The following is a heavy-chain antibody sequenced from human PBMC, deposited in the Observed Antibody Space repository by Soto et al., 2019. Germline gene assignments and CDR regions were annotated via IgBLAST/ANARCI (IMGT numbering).Heavy chain of an antibody. V-gene: IGHV1-8*01. J-gene: IGHJ4*02. CDR1: GYTFSSYD. D-gene: IGHD3-10*01. CDR2: MNPNSANT. CDR3: ARRGLRHDFDY. Sequence: QVQLGQSGAEVKKPGASVKVSCKASGYTFSSYDINWVRQATGQGLEWMGWMNPNSANTGYAQKFQGRVTMTWNTFISTAYMELSSLTSEDTAVYYCARRGLRHDFDYWGQGPLVTVSS.